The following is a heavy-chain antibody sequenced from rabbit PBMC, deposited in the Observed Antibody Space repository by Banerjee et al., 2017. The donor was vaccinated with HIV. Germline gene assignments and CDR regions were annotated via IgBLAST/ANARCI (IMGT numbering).Heavy chain of an antibody. CDR2: IYAGSGST. J-gene: IGHJ4*01. D-gene: IGHD5-1*01. CDR3: ARSATIDIAFKL. Sequence: QSLEESGGDLVKPGASLTLTCTASGIDFSSYYYMYCVRQAPGKGLEWIACIYAGSGSTYYASWAKDRFTISKTSSTTVTLQMTSLTAADTATYFCARSATIDIAFKLWGPGTLVTVS. V-gene: IGHV1S40*01. CDR1: GIDFSSYYY.